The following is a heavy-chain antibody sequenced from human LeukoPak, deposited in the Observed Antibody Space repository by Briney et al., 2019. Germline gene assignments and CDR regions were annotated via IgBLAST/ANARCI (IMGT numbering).Heavy chain of an antibody. V-gene: IGHV5-51*01. CDR3: ARRQNRRDSGMVLRYWYLDL. CDR2: IYPGDSDT. Sequence: GESLKISCKGSGYIFTNDWIGWVRQMPGKGLEWMGIIYPGDSDTRYSPSFQGLVTISADKSISTAYLQWSSLRASDTAMYYCARRQNRRDSGMVLRYWYLDLWGRGTLVTVSS. D-gene: IGHD2-8*01. J-gene: IGHJ2*01. CDR1: GYIFTNDW.